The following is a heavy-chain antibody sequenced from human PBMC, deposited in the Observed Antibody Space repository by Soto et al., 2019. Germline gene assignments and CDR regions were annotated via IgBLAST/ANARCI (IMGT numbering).Heavy chain of an antibody. Sequence: HPGGSLRLSCAASGVTFSSYWMHWVRQAPGKGLVWVSRINSDGSSTSYADSVKGRFTISRDNAKNTLYLQMNSLRAEDTAVYYCARVVRGGNSDYWGQGTLVTVSS. CDR3: ARVVRGGNSDY. CDR2: INSDGSST. CDR1: GVTFSSYW. V-gene: IGHV3-74*01. D-gene: IGHD2-21*02. J-gene: IGHJ4*02.